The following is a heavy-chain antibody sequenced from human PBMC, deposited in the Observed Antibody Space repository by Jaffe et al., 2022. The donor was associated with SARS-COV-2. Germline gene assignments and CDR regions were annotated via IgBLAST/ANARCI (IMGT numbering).Heavy chain of an antibody. V-gene: IGHV5-51*01. J-gene: IGHJ2*01. CDR2: IYPGDSDT. Sequence: EVQLVQSGAEVKKPGESLKISCKGSGYSFTSYWIGWVRQMPGKGLEWMGIIYPGDSDTRYSPSFQGQVTISADKSISTAYLQWSSLKASDTAMYYCARRDRGDGYNIKPTNKGYFDLWGRGTLVTVSS. CDR3: ARRDRGDGYNIKPTNKGYFDL. CDR1: GYSFTSYW. D-gene: IGHD3-10*01.